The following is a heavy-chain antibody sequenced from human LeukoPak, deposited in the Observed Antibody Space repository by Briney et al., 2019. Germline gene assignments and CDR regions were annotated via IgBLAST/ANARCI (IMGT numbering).Heavy chain of an antibody. V-gene: IGHV3-21*01. Sequence: GGSLRLSCAASGFTFSSYSMNWVRQAPGKGLEWVSSISSSSYIYYADSVKGRFTISRDNAKNSLYLQMNSLRAEGTAVYYCARDSDILTGYSADFDYWGQGTLVTVSS. CDR2: ISSSSYI. CDR1: GFTFSSYS. D-gene: IGHD3-9*01. CDR3: ARDSDILTGYSADFDY. J-gene: IGHJ4*02.